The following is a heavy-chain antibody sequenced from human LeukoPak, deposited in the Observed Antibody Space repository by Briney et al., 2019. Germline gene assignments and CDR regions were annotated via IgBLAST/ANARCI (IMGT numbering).Heavy chain of an antibody. CDR2: IYYSGST. CDR1: GGSISSSSYY. J-gene: IGHJ3*02. CDR3: ARSTTVTTRDAFDI. D-gene: IGHD4-17*01. Sequence: SETLSLTCTVSGGSISSSSYYWGWIRQPPGKGLEWIGSIYYSGSTYYNPSLKSRVTISVDTSKNQFFLKLSSVTAADTAVYYCARSTTVTTRDAFDIWGQGTMVTVSS. V-gene: IGHV4-39*01.